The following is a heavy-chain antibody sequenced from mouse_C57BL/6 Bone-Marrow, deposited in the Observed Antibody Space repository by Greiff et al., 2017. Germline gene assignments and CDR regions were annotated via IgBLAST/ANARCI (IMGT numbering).Heavy chain of an antibody. CDR3: ARRGPPGFAY. CDR1: GFTFSSYG. J-gene: IGHJ3*01. V-gene: IGHV5-6*02. CDR2: ISSGSGYT. D-gene: IGHD6-1*01. Sequence: EVKLMQSGGDLVKPGGSLKLSCAASGFTFSSYGMSWVRQTPDKRLEWVATISSGSGYTYYPDSVKGRFTISRDNANNTLYLQMSSLKSEDTAMYYCARRGPPGFAYWGQVALVTVAA.